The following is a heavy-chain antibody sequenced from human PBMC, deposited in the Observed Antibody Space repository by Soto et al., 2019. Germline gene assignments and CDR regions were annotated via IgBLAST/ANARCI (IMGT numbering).Heavy chain of an antibody. V-gene: IGHV3-48*02. Sequence: LRLSCVASQFPFDVYSMHWVRQAPGKGLEWVSYIRHTTSATFYADAVKDRFTISRDNRKNSLFLQMNSLRDDDTGVYFCARDRGSSGMFGLDVWGPGTLVTVSS. CDR1: QFPFDVYS. J-gene: IGHJ3*01. CDR3: ARDRGSSGMFGLDV. D-gene: IGHD3-10*02. CDR2: IRHTTSAT.